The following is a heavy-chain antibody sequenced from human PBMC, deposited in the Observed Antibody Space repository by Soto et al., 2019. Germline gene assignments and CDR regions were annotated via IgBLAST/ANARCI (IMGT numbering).Heavy chain of an antibody. CDR2: LSGSGGST. Sequence: GGSLRLSCAASGFTFSSYAMNWVRQAPGKXLEWVSALSGSGGSTYYADSVKGRFTISRDNSKNTLYLQMNSLRAEDTALYYCAREGYYDSSSYYYLATLDYWGQGTLVTVYS. D-gene: IGHD3-22*01. J-gene: IGHJ4*02. CDR1: GFTFSSYA. V-gene: IGHV3-23*01. CDR3: AREGYYDSSSYYYLATLDY.